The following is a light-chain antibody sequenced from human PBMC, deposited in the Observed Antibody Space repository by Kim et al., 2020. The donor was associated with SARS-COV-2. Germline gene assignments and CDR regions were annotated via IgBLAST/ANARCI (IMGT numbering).Light chain of an antibody. V-gene: IGLV4-69*01. J-gene: IGLJ3*02. Sequence: ASVKLTCTLSSGHSSYAIAWHQQQAEKGPRYLMKLNSDGSHSKGDGIPDRFSGSSSGAERYLIISSLQSEDEADYYCQTWGTGIRVFGGGTQLTVL. CDR2: LNSDGSH. CDR3: QTWGTGIRV. CDR1: SGHSSYA.